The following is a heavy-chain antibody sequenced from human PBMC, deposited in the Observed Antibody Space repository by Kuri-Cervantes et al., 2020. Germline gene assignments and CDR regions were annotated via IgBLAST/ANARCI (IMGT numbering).Heavy chain of an antibody. CDR2: ISSSGSTI. V-gene: IGHV3-11*04. J-gene: IGHJ2*01. D-gene: IGHD1-26*01. Sequence: GGSLRLSCAASGFTFSDYYMSWIRQAPGKGLEWLSYISSSGSTIYYADSVKGRFTISRDNSKNTLYLRMNSLRTDDTAVYYCARPPPASVVGETAHWYFDLWGRGTLVTVSS. CDR3: ARPPPASVVGETAHWYFDL. CDR1: GFTFSDYY.